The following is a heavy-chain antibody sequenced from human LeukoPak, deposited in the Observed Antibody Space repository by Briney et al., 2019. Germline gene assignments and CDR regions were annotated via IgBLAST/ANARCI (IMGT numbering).Heavy chain of an antibody. CDR2: IYYSGST. J-gene: IGHJ6*02. CDR3: ARTGVATSRYYYYAMDV. V-gene: IGHV4-59*08. Sequence: PSETLSLTCTVSGGSISSYYWSWIRQPPGKGLEWIEYIYYSGSTNYNPSLKSRVTISVDTSKSQFSLKLSSVTAADTAVYYCARTGVATSRYYYYAMDVWGQGTTVTVSS. D-gene: IGHD5-12*01. CDR1: GGSISSYY.